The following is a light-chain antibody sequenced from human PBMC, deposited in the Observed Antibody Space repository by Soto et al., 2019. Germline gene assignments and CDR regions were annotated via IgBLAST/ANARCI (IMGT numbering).Light chain of an antibody. Sequence: DIQMTQSQSSLSASVGDRVTITCRASQGISNYLAWYQQKPGKVPKLLIYAASTLQSGVPSRFSGSGSVTDFTLTISSLQPEDVATYYCQKYKRAPFTFGPGTKVDIK. V-gene: IGKV1-27*01. CDR1: QGISNY. CDR3: QKYKRAPFT. CDR2: AAS. J-gene: IGKJ3*01.